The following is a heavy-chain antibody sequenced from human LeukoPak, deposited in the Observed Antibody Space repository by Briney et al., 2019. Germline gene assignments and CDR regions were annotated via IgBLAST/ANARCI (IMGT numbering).Heavy chain of an antibody. V-gene: IGHV7-4-1*02. J-gene: IGHJ4*02. CDR2: INTNTGNP. D-gene: IGHD1-26*01. CDR1: GGTFSSYA. CDR3: ARSITQWELLHDY. Sequence: ASVKVSCKASGGTFSSYAISWVRQAPGQGLEWMGWINTNTGNPTYAQGFTGRFVFSLDTSVSTAYLQISSLKTEDTAVYYCARSITQWELLHDYWGQGALVTVSS.